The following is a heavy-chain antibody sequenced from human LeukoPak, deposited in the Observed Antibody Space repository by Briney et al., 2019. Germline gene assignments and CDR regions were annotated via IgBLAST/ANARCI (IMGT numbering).Heavy chain of an antibody. J-gene: IGHJ5*02. CDR2: ISATGYTI. D-gene: IGHD2-21*02. Sequence: GGSLRLSCAASGFTFSGYWMTWVCQAPGKGLEWVSYISATGYTIFYADSVRGRFTISRDNARNSLYLQMSSLRAEDTALYYCARVEGSGGVWGWFDPWGQGTLVTVSS. V-gene: IGHV3-48*04. CDR1: GFTFSGYW. CDR3: ARVEGSGGVWGWFDP.